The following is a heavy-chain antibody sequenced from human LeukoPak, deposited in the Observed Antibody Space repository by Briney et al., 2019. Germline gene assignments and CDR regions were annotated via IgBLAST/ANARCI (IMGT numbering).Heavy chain of an antibody. CDR2: IYSGGST. Sequence: GGSLRLSCAASGFTVSSNYMSWVRQAPGKGLEWVSVIYSGGSTYYADSVKGRFTISRDNSKNTLYLQMNSLRAEDTAVYYCAKDGGKPTSYYYDSSGYSTFDYWGQGTLVTVSS. J-gene: IGHJ4*02. V-gene: IGHV3-53*01. CDR3: AKDGGKPTSYYYDSSGYSTFDY. D-gene: IGHD3-22*01. CDR1: GFTVSSNY.